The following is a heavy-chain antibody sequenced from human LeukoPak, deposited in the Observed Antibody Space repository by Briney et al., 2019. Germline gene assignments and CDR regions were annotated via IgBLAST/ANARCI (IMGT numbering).Heavy chain of an antibody. D-gene: IGHD3-16*01. V-gene: IGHV3-30*02. CDR1: GFTFSSYG. CDR2: IRYDGSNK. CDR3: ARGDAFSGDH. J-gene: IGHJ4*02. Sequence: PGGSLRLSCAASGFTFSSYGMHWVRQAPGKGLEWVAFIRYDGSNKYYADSVKGRFTISRDNSKNTLYLQMNGLRVEDTAVYYCARGDAFSGDHWGQGTLVTVSS.